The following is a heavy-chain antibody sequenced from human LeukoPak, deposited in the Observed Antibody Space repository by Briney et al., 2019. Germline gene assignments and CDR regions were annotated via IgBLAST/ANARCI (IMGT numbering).Heavy chain of an antibody. V-gene: IGHV3-30*04. CDR2: ISYDGSNK. J-gene: IGHJ5*02. CDR3: ARDRYSSGWYRINWFDP. CDR1: GFTFSSYA. Sequence: GGTLRLSCAASGFTFSSYAMHWVRQAPGKGLEWVAVISYDGSNKYYADSVKGRFTISRDNSKNTLYLQMNSLRAEDTAVYYCARDRYSSGWYRINWFDPWGQGTLVTVSS. D-gene: IGHD6-19*01.